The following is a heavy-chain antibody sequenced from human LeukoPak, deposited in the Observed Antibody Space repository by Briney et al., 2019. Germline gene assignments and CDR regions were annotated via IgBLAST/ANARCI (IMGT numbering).Heavy chain of an antibody. V-gene: IGHV4-34*01. J-gene: IGHJ4*02. CDR2: INHSGST. CDR3: AREGAVTNTLDY. Sequence: SETLSLTCAVYGGSFSGYYWSWIRQPPGKGLEWIGEINHSGSTNYNPSLKSRVTISVDTSKNQFSLKLSSVTAADTAVYYRAREGAVTNTLDYWGQGTLVTVSS. CDR1: GGSFSGYY. D-gene: IGHD4-17*01.